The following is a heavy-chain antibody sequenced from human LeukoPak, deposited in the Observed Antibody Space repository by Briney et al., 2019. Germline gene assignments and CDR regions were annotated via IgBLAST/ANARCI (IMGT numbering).Heavy chain of an antibody. D-gene: IGHD2-21*01. CDR2: ISGSGGST. CDR3: VIPTGAFDI. Sequence: GGSLRLSCAASGFTFSSYAMSWVRQAPGKGLEWISAISGSGGSTYYADSVKGRFTISRDNSKNTLYLQMYSLRAEDTAVYYCVIPTGAFDIWGQGTMVTVSS. J-gene: IGHJ3*02. V-gene: IGHV3-23*01. CDR1: GFTFSSYA.